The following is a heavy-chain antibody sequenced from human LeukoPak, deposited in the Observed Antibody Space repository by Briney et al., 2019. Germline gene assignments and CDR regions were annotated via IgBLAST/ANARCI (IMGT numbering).Heavy chain of an antibody. J-gene: IGHJ5*02. CDR2: INPNSGGT. Sequence: GASIKVSCKASGYTFTAYYMHWVRQAPGQGLEWMGCINPNSGGTDYAQKFQGRVTMTRDTSISTDYMEMSGLRSDDTAVYYCTRVKVAGGSEGFGPWGQGTLLTVSS. CDR1: GYTFTAYY. D-gene: IGHD3-10*01. V-gene: IGHV1-2*02. CDR3: TRVKVAGGSEGFGP.